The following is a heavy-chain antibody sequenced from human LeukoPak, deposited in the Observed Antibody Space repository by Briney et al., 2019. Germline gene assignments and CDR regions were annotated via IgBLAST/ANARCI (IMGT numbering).Heavy chain of an antibody. CDR1: GFTFSSYA. CDR2: ISGSGGST. D-gene: IGHD3-3*01. Sequence: GGSLRLSCAASGFTFSSYAMSWVRQAPGKGLEWVSAISGSGGSTYYADSVKGRFTISRDNSKNTLYLQMNSLRAEDTAVHYCAKDPIGGVVVPWGQGTLVTVSS. J-gene: IGHJ5*02. V-gene: IGHV3-23*01. CDR3: AKDPIGGVVVP.